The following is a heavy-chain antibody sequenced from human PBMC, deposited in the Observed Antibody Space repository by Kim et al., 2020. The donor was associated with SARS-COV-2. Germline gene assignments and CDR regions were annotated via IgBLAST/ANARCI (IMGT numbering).Heavy chain of an antibody. J-gene: IGHJ4*02. CDR3: ARAGYYDSSGYYYTEGEAQYYFDY. V-gene: IGHV4-31*03. Sequence: SETLSLTCTVSGGSISSGGYYWSWIRQHPGKGLEWIGYIYCSGSTYYNPSLKSRVTISVDTSKNQFSLKLSSVTAADTAVYYCARAGYYDSSGYYYTEGEAQYYFDYWGQGTLVTVSS. CDR2: IYCSGST. CDR1: GGSISSGGYY. D-gene: IGHD3-22*01.